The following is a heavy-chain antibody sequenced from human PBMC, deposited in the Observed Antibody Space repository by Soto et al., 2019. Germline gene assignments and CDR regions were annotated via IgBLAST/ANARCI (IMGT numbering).Heavy chain of an antibody. CDR2: MNPNSSNT. D-gene: IGHD1-1*01. J-gene: IGHJ4*02. Sequence: QVQLVQSGAEVKKPGASVKVSCKDSGYTFTSYDMNWGRQATGQGLEWMGWMNPNSSNTVYAQKFRGRVTMTRNTSISTAYTELSSLRSEDTAVYYCARDKVVGATGNWGQGTLVTVSS. V-gene: IGHV1-8*01. CDR1: GYTFTSYD. CDR3: ARDKVVGATGN.